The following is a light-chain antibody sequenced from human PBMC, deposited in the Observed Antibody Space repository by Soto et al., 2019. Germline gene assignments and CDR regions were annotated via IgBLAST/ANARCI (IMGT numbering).Light chain of an antibody. CDR2: KAP. V-gene: IGKV1-5*03. CDR1: QSISSW. Sequence: DIQMTQSPSTLSASVGDRVTITCRASQSISSWLAWYQEKPGKAPKLLIYKAPSLEGGVPSRFSGSGSGTEFTLTISSLQPDDFATYYCQQYISYSSTFGQGTKVDIK. J-gene: IGKJ1*01. CDR3: QQYISYSST.